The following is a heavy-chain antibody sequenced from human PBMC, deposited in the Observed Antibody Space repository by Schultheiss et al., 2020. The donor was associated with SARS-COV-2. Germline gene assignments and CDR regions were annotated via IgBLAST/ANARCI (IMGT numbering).Heavy chain of an antibody. D-gene: IGHD2-2*01. Sequence: GGSLRLSCAASGFTFSSCAMSWVRQAPGKGLEWVSAISGSGGSTYYADSARGRFTISRDNSKNTLYLQMNSLRAEDTAVYYCARDVTRCSSTSCYEYYGMDVWGQGTTVTVSS. CDR3: ARDVTRCSSTSCYEYYGMDV. J-gene: IGHJ6*02. V-gene: IGHV3-23*01. CDR2: ISGSGGST. CDR1: GFTFSSCA.